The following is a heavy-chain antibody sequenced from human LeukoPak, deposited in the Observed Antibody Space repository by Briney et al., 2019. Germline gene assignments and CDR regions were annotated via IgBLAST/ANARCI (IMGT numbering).Heavy chain of an antibody. J-gene: IGHJ4*02. Sequence: SETLSLTCTVSGGSISSGGYYWSWIRQHPGKGLEWIGYIYYSGSTYYNPSLKSRVTISVDTSKNQFSLKLSSVTAADTAVYYCARLHYYDTDLDYWGQGTLVTVSS. CDR3: ARLHYYDTDLDY. CDR1: GGSISSGGYY. CDR2: IYYSGST. D-gene: IGHD3-22*01. V-gene: IGHV4-31*03.